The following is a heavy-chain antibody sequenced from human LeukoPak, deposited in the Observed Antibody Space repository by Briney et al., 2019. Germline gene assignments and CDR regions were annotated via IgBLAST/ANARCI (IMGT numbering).Heavy chain of an antibody. CDR1: GFTFSSYG. CDR2: IWYDGSNK. V-gene: IGHV3-33*01. CDR3: ARVGQWLAFDY. J-gene: IGHJ4*02. Sequence: PGGSLRLSCAASGFTFSSYGMHWVRQAPGKGLEWVAVIWYDGSNKYYADSVKGRFTISRDNSKNTLYLQMNSLRAEDTAVYYCARVGQWLAFDYWGQGTLVTVSS. D-gene: IGHD6-19*01.